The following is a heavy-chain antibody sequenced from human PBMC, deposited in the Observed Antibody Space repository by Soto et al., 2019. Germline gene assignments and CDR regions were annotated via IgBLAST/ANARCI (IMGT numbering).Heavy chain of an antibody. Sequence: GGSLRLSCAASGFTFSSYAMHWVRQAPGKGLEWVAVISYDGSNKYYADSVKGRFTISRDNSKNTLYLQMNSLTAADTAVYYCARVRVLVGGRGYFDYWGQGTLVTVSS. V-gene: IGHV3-30-3*01. D-gene: IGHD3-10*01. J-gene: IGHJ4*02. CDR1: GFTFSSYA. CDR3: ARVRVLVGGRGYFDY. CDR2: ISYDGSNK.